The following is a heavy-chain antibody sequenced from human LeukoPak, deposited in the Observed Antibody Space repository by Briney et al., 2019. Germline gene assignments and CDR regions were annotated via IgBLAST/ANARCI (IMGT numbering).Heavy chain of an antibody. J-gene: IGHJ6*03. CDR1: GFILSGYA. V-gene: IGHV3-30*04. D-gene: IGHD5-18*01. CDR2: ISYDGSNK. Sequence: GGSLRLSCAASGFILSGYAMHWVRQAPGQGLEWVALISYDGSNKYYADSVRGRFTISRGNSKTTLYLQMNSLRAEDTAVYYCARDGGYSYGYNYYYYMDVWGKGTTVTVSS. CDR3: ARDGGYSYGYNYYYYMDV.